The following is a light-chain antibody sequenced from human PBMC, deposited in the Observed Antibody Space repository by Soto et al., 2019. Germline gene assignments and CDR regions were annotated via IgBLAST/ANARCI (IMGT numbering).Light chain of an antibody. CDR1: QSVSSS. J-gene: IGKJ1*01. Sequence: EIVITQSPATLSVSPGERATLSCRASQSVSSSVAWYQHKPGQTPRPLMHGASTRAIGIPARFSGSGSGTEFTLTISSLQSEDFAVYYCQQYSEWPWTFGQGTKV. CDR2: GAS. CDR3: QQYSEWPWT. V-gene: IGKV3-15*01.